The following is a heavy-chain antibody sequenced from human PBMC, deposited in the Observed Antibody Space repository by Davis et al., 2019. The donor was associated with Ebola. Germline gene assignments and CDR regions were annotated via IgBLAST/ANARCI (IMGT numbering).Heavy chain of an antibody. V-gene: IGHV4-59*01. Sequence: MPSETLFLTCTVSGGSISSYYWSWIRQPPGKGLEWIGYIYYSGSTNYNPSLKSRVTISVDTSKNQFSLKLSSVTAADTAVYYCAREDSSGWYFSYWGQGTLVTVSS. CDR3: AREDSSGWYFSY. CDR2: IYYSGST. CDR1: GGSISSYY. J-gene: IGHJ4*02. D-gene: IGHD6-19*01.